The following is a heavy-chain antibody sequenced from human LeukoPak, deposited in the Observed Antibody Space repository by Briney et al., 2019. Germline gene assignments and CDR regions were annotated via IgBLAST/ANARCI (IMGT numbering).Heavy chain of an antibody. D-gene: IGHD3-9*01. V-gene: IGHV4-4*07. CDR1: GGSISSYY. J-gene: IGHJ6*02. CDR3: ARDYDILTGYGMDV. CDR2: IYTSGST. Sequence: SETLSLTCTVSGGSISSYYWSWIRQPAGKGLEWIGRIYTSGSTNYNPSLKSRATMSVDTSKNQFSLKLSSVTAADTAVYYCARDYDILTGYGMDVWGQGTTVTVSS.